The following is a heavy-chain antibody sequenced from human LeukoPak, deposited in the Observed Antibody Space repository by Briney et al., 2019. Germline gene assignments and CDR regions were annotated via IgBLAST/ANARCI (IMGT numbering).Heavy chain of an antibody. Sequence: SETLSLTCTVSGGSISSTGYYWGWIRQPPGKGLEWSGNIYYSGSTHYNPSLKSRVTISVDTSKNQFSLKLSSVTAADTAVFYCARKVRCSGDSCYSDNWFDPWGPGTLVTVSS. V-gene: IGHV4-39*01. CDR3: ARKVRCSGDSCYSDNWFDP. J-gene: IGHJ5*02. D-gene: IGHD2-15*01. CDR1: GGSISSTGYY. CDR2: IYYSGST.